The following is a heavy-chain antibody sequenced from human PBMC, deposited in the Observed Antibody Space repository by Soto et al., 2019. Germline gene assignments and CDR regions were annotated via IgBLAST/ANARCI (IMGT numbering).Heavy chain of an antibody. CDR1: GGTFSSYA. J-gene: IGHJ3*02. CDR2: IIPIFGTA. CDR3: ARDSRYYYDSSGYGPYAFDI. Sequence: SVKVSCKASGGTFSSYAISWVRQAPGQGLEWMGGIIPIFGTANYAQKFQGRVTITADESTSTAYMELSSLRSEDTAVYYCARDSRYYYDSSGYGPYAFDIWGQGTMVTVS. D-gene: IGHD3-22*01. V-gene: IGHV1-69*13.